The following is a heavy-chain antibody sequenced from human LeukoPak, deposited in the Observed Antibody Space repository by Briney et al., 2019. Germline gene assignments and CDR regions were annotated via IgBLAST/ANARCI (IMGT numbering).Heavy chain of an antibody. D-gene: IGHD3-10*01. V-gene: IGHV3-43*01. CDR3: AKDKGNCYGSGSYYKWSYFDY. Sequence: PGGSLRLSCAASGFTFDDYTMHWVRQAPGKGLEWVSLISWDGGSTYYADSVKGRFTISRDNSKNSLYLQMNSLRTEDPALYYCAKDKGNCYGSGSYYKWSYFDYWGQGTLVTVSS. CDR1: GFTFDDYT. CDR2: ISWDGGST. J-gene: IGHJ4*02.